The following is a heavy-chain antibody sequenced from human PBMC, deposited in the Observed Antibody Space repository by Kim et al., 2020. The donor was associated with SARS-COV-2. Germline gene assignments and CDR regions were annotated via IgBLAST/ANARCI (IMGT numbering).Heavy chain of an antibody. J-gene: IGHJ4*02. V-gene: IGHV3-48*02. CDR3: ARGVAAAGAYSSGWSHFDY. D-gene: IGHD6-19*01. Sequence: GGSLRLSCAASGFTFSSYSMNWVRQAPGKGLEWVSYISSSSSTIYYADSVKGRFTISRDNAKNSLYLQMNSLRDEDTAVYYCARGVAAAGAYSSGWSHFDYWGKGTLVTVSS. CDR2: ISSSSSTI. CDR1: GFTFSSYS.